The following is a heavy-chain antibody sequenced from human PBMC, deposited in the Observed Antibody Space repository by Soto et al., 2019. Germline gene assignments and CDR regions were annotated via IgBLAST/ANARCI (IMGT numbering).Heavy chain of an antibody. J-gene: IGHJ4*02. CDR2: ISYDGSGQ. Sequence: PXRSLRLSRRASSFIFTDYTLDWVRQAPGKGLEWVSVISYDGSGQYYSDSVKGRFTISRDNYKNTLYLQMNSLRPEDKAVYYCTREASWGQGIRVTVSS. CDR3: TREAS. V-gene: IGHV3-30-3*01. CDR1: SFIFTDYT.